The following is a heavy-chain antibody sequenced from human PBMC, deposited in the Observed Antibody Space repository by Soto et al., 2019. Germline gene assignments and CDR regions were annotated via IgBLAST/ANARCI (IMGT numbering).Heavy chain of an antibody. D-gene: IGHD4-17*01. Sequence: PGGSLRLSCGASGFDFGNYWMHWVRQAPGKGLVWVSRINGDGSDIKYADSVKGRFTISRDNAKNTVYLQMNSLRADDTAVYYCARDQTTGDWFDAWGQGALVTVSS. CDR1: GFDFGNYW. CDR3: ARDQTTGDWFDA. J-gene: IGHJ5*02. CDR2: INGDGSDI. V-gene: IGHV3-74*03.